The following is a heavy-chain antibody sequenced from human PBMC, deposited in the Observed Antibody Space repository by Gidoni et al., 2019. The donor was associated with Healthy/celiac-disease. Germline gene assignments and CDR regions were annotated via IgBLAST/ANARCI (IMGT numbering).Heavy chain of an antibody. CDR3: ASLQDEWELSFDY. CDR1: GFTFSSYA. CDR2: ISYDGSNK. J-gene: IGHJ4*02. Sequence: QVQLVESGGGVVQPGRSLRLSCAASGFTFSSYAMHWVRQAPGKGLEWVAVISYDGSNKYYADSVKGRFTIFRDNSKNTLYLQMNSLRAEDTAVYYCASLQDEWELSFDYWGQGTLVTVSS. D-gene: IGHD1-26*01. V-gene: IGHV3-30-3*01.